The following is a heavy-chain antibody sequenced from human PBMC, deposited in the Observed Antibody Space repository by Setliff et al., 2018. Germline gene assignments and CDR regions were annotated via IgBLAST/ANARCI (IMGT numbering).Heavy chain of an antibody. Sequence: GGSLRLSCAASGFTFRNYYMHWVRQVPGKGLMWVSYIKSDGSHTAYADSVKGRFTISRDNAKNTLYLQMHSLEAEDTAVYYCARGGCSATSCLDYWGQGILVTVSS. D-gene: IGHD2-2*01. J-gene: IGHJ4*02. CDR1: GFTFRNYY. V-gene: IGHV3-74*01. CDR2: IKSDGSHT. CDR3: ARGGCSATSCLDY.